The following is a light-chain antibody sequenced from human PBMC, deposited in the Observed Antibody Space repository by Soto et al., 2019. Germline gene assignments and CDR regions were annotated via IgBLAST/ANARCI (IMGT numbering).Light chain of an antibody. CDR3: QQYGISLPIT. Sequence: EIVLTQSPGTLSLSPGERATLSCRASQSVSSSYLAWYQQKPGQAPRLLIYGASSRATGIPDRFSGSGSGTDFTLIISRLEPEDFAVYYCQQYGISLPITFGQGTRLEIK. CDR1: QSVSSSY. J-gene: IGKJ5*01. V-gene: IGKV3-20*01. CDR2: GAS.